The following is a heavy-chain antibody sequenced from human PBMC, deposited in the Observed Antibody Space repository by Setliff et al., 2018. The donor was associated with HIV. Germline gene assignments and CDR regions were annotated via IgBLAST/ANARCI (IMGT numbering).Heavy chain of an antibody. J-gene: IGHJ6*03. CDR1: GYTFPDYG. V-gene: IGHV1-18*01. CDR2: ISTYNGNT. CDR3: ARGARVHGYYYYYMDL. Sequence: VASVKVSCKASGYTFPDYGISWVRQAPGQGLEWMGWISTYNGNTSYAQKLQDRVTMTTDTASTTAYMELRSLRSEDTAVYFCARGARVHGYYYYYMDLWGKGTTVTVSS. D-gene: IGHD1-26*01.